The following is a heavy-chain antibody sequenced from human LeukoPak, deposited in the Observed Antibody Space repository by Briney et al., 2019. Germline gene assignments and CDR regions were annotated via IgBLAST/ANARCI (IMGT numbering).Heavy chain of an antibody. D-gene: IGHD3-3*01. CDR2: IIPILGIA. J-gene: IGHJ5*02. CDR1: GGTFSSYA. Sequence: SVKVSCKASGGTFSSYAISWVRQAPGQGLEWMGRIIPILGIANYAQKFQGRVTITADKSTSTAYMELSSLRSEDTAVYYCARGPLTIFGVVTPFDPWGQGTLVTVSS. V-gene: IGHV1-69*04. CDR3: ARGPLTIFGVVTPFDP.